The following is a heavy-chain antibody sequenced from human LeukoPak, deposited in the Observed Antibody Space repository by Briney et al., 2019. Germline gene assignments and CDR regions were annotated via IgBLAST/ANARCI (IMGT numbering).Heavy chain of an antibody. CDR1: GFSLSNYW. CDR3: AALVATTRFDY. V-gene: IGHV3-7*01. Sequence: GGSLRLSCAASGFSLSNYWMSWVRQAPGKGLEWVANIKQDGSEKYYVDSVKGRFTISRDNARNSLFLQMNSLRVEDTAVYYCAALVATTRFDYWGQGTLATVSS. D-gene: IGHD5-12*01. J-gene: IGHJ4*02. CDR2: IKQDGSEK.